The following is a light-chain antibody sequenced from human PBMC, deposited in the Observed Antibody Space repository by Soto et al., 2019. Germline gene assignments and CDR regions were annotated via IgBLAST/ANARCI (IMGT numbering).Light chain of an antibody. CDR1: NIGSKS. V-gene: IGLV3-21*02. CDR3: QVWDSSSHREV. Sequence: SYELTQPPSVSVAPGQTARITCGGNNIGSKSVHWYQQKPGQAPVLVVYDDSDRPSGIPERFSGSNSGNTATLTISRVEAGDEADYYCQVWDSSSHREVFGTGTKVTVL. CDR2: DDS. J-gene: IGLJ1*01.